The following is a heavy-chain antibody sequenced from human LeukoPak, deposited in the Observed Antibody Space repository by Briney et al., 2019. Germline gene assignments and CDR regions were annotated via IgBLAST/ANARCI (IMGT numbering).Heavy chain of an antibody. D-gene: IGHD2-8*01. J-gene: IGHJ4*02. CDR1: GYSVNYDY. Sequence: PSETLSLTCTVSGYSVNYDYWSWIRQPPGKGLQWIGYIYNSGTIYNPSLKNRVTISLDTSRNQFSLKVSSVSAADTAVYYCARVDPNGYSDYWGQEILVTVSS. V-gene: IGHV4-59*02. CDR2: IYNSGT. CDR3: ARVDPNGYSDY.